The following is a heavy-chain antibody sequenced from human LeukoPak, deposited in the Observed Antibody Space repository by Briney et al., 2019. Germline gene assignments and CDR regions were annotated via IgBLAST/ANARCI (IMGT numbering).Heavy chain of an antibody. CDR1: GGSFSGYY. D-gene: IGHD1-26*01. CDR2: INHSGST. J-gene: IGHJ4*02. V-gene: IGHV4-34*01. CDR3: ARGRGGSGSYFDY. Sequence: SETLSLTCAVYGGSFSGYYWSWIRQPPGKGLEWIGEINHSGSTNYNPSLKSRVTISVDTSKNQFSLKLSSVTAADTAVYYCARGRGGSGSYFDYWGQGTLVTVSS.